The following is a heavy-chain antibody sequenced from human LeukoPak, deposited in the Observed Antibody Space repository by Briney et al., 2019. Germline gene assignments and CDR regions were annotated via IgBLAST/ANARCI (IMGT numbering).Heavy chain of an antibody. CDR3: ARGMRLRPPHFDY. V-gene: IGHV4-31*03. CDR2: IFYSGIT. D-gene: IGHD6-25*01. Sequence: SQTLSLTCIVSGVSISTGGYYWSWIRQHPGKGLEWIGYIFYSGITYYNPSLKSRVSISLDTSKNQFSLKLSSVTAADTAVYYCARGMRLRPPHFDYWGQGTLVTVSS. CDR1: GVSISTGGYY. J-gene: IGHJ4*02.